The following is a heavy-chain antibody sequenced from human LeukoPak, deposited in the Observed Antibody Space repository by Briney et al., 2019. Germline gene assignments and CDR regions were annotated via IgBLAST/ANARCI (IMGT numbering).Heavy chain of an antibody. CDR2: IHYSGST. CDR1: GGLYSRYY. CDR3: ARAREYSYGDSFDY. V-gene: IGHV4-59*01. Sequence: SETLSLTCTVSGGLYSRYYWSWIRQPPGKGLEWIGYIHYSGSTNYNPSLKSRVTISVDTSKNQFSLKLSSVTAADTAVYYCARAREYSYGDSFDYWGQGTLVTVSS. J-gene: IGHJ4*02. D-gene: IGHD5-18*01.